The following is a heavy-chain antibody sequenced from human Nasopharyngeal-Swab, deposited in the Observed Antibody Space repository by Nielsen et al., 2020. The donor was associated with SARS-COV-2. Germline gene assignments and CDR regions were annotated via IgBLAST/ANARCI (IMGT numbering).Heavy chain of an antibody. CDR1: GGSFSGYY. CDR2: INHSGST. D-gene: IGHD6-13*01. V-gene: IGHV4-34*01. Sequence: GSLRLSCAVYGGSFSGYYWSWIRQPPGKGLEWIGEINHSGSTNYNPSLKSRVTISVDTSKNQFSLKLSSVTAADTAVYYCAREFRRAAAGRGNWFDPWGQGTLVTVSS. CDR3: AREFRRAAAGRGNWFDP. J-gene: IGHJ5*02.